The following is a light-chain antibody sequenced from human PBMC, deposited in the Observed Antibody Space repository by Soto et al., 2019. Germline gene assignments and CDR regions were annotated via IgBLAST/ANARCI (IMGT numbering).Light chain of an antibody. CDR1: ESVSSN. V-gene: IGKV3-20*01. Sequence: VMTQSPATLSVSPGERATLSCRAGESVSSNLAWYEQRPGQAPRLLIYGASSRATGIPDRFSGSGSGTDFTLTISRLEPEDFAVYYCRQYGSSSWTFGQGTKVDIK. CDR2: GAS. CDR3: RQYGSSSWT. J-gene: IGKJ1*01.